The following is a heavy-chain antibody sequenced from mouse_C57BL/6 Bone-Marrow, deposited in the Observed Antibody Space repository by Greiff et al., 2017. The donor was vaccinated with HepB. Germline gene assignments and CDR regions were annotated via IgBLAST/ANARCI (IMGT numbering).Heavy chain of an antibody. CDR2: IDPEDGET. J-gene: IGHJ2*01. Sequence: EVQGVESGAELVKPGASVKLSCTASGFNIKDYYMHWVKQRTEQGLEWIGRIDPEDGETKYAPKFQGKATITADTSSNKAYLQLSSLTSEDTAVYYCARDYDYDDERYYYFDYWGQGTTLTVSS. D-gene: IGHD2-4*01. CDR1: GFNIKDYY. CDR3: ARDYDYDDERYYYFDY. V-gene: IGHV14-2*01.